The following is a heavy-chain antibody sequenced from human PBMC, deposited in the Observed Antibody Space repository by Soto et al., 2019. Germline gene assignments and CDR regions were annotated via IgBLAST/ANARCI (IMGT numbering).Heavy chain of an antibody. V-gene: IGHV3-23*01. J-gene: IGHJ6*02. CDR3: AKDGRGYSYGYYYYGMDV. Sequence: PGGSLRLSCAASGFTFGSYAMSWVRQAPGKGLEWVSAISGSGGSTYYADSVKGRFTISRDNSKNTLYLQMNSLRAEDTAVYYCAKDGRGYSYGYYYYGMDVWGQGTTVTVSS. CDR2: ISGSGGST. CDR1: GFTFGSYA. D-gene: IGHD5-18*01.